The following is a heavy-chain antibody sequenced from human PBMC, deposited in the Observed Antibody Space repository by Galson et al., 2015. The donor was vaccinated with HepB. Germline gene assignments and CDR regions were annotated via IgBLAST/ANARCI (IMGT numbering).Heavy chain of an antibody. J-gene: IGHJ6*02. CDR2: TYYRSKWYY. V-gene: IGHV6-1*01. CDR3: AYGFDV. Sequence: CAISGDSVSANSAAWNWIRQSPSRGFKWLGRTYYRSKWYYDYAESVKGRININPDTSRNQFSLQLNSVTPEDTAVYYCAYGFDVWGPGTTVTVSS. CDR1: GDSVSANSAA.